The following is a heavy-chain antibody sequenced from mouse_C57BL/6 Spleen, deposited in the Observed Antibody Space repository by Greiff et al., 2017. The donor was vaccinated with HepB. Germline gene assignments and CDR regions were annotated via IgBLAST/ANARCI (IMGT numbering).Heavy chain of an antibody. D-gene: IGHD1-1*02. CDR2: IHPNSGST. CDR3: ARIWTPYAMDY. Sequence: VQLQQPGAELVKPGASVKLSCKASGYTFTSYWMHWVKQRPGQGLEWIGMIHPNSGSTNYNEKFKSKATLTVDKSSSTAYMQLSSLTSEDSAVYYCARIWTPYAMDYWGQGTSVTVSS. CDR1: GYTFTSYW. J-gene: IGHJ4*01. V-gene: IGHV1-64*01.